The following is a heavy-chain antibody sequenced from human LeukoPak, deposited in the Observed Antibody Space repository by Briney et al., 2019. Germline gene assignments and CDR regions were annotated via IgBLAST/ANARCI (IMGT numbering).Heavy chain of an antibody. CDR1: GGSISSYY. J-gene: IGHJ4*02. CDR3: ASLGSSAARTHPDY. V-gene: IGHV4-59*08. Sequence: PSETLSLTCTVSGGSISSYYWSWTRQPPGKGLEWIGYIYYSGSTNYNPSLKSRVTISVDTSKNQFSLKLSSVTAADTAVYYCASLGSSAARTHPDYWGQGTLVTVSS. D-gene: IGHD6-13*01. CDR2: IYYSGST.